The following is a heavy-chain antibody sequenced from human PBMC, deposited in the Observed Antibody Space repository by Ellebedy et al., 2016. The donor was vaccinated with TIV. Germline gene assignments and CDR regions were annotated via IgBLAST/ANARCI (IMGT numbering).Heavy chain of an antibody. V-gene: IGHV3-74*01. CDR2: IKSDGSST. CDR3: AKVSGWYPSPDY. CDR1: GFTLSSYW. Sequence: PGGSLRLSCAASGFTLSSYWMHWVRQAPGKGLVWVSRIKSDGSSTSYADSVKGRFTIYRDNAKNTLYLQMNRLRAEDTAVYYCAKVSGWYPSPDYWGQGTLVTASS. J-gene: IGHJ4*02. D-gene: IGHD6-19*01.